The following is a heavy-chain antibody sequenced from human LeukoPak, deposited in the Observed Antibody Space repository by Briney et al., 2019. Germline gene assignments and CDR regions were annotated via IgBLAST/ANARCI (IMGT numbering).Heavy chain of an antibody. V-gene: IGHV4-59*01. D-gene: IGHD3-3*01. CDR3: ARGLNDFWSGYYTDY. CDR2: IYYSGST. J-gene: IGHJ4*02. CDR1: GGSISSYY. Sequence: SETLSLTCTVSGGSISSYYWSWIRQPPGKGLEWIGYIYYSGSTNYNPSLKSRVTISVDTSKNQFSLKLSSVTAADTAVYYCARGLNDFWSGYYTDYWGQGILVTVSS.